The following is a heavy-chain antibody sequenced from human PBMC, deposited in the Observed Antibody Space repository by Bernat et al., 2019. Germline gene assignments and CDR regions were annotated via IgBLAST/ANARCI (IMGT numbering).Heavy chain of an antibody. D-gene: IGHD2-15*01. V-gene: IGHV4-34*01. J-gene: IGHJ6*03. CDR2: INHSGST. CDR1: GGSFSGYY. Sequence: QVQLQESGPGLVKPSETLSLTCTVYGGSFSGYYWSWIRQPPGKGLEWIGEINHSGSTNYNPSLKSRVTISVDTSKNQFSLKLSSVTAADTAVYYCARGFGYCSGGSCYGRFYYYYYMDVWGKGTTVTVSS. CDR3: ARGFGYCSGGSCYGRFYYYYYMDV.